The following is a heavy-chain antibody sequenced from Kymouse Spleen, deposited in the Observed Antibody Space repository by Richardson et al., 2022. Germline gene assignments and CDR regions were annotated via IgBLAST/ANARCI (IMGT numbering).Heavy chain of an antibody. CDR1: GGSVSSGSYY. CDR3: ARDIAARVYYYYYGMDV. CDR2: IYYSGST. Sequence: QVQLQESGPGLVKPSETLSLTCTVSGGSVSSGSYYWSWIRQPPGKGLEWIGYIYYSGSTNYNPSLKSRVTISVDTSKNQFSLKLSSVTAADTAVYYCARDIAARVYYYYYGMDVWGQGTTVTVSS. D-gene: IGHD6-6*01. J-gene: IGHJ6*02. V-gene: IGHV4-61*01.